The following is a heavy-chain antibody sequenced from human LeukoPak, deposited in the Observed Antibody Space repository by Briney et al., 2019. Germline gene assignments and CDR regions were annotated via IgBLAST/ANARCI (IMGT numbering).Heavy chain of an antibody. V-gene: IGHV3-23*01. CDR1: GFTISSYG. Sequence: GVSLRLSCAASGFTISSYGMSWVRQAPGKGLEWVLVISGSGGSTYYADYVKGRFTISRDNSKNTLFLQMNSLRAEDTAVYYCAKTYSGYSHFDYWGQGTLVTVSS. J-gene: IGHJ4*02. CDR2: ISGSGGST. D-gene: IGHD5-12*01. CDR3: AKTYSGYSHFDY.